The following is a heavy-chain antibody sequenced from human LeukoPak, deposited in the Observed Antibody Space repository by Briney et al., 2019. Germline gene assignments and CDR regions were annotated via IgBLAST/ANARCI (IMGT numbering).Heavy chain of an antibody. V-gene: IGHV3-33*01. D-gene: IGHD4-17*01. J-gene: IGHJ4*02. CDR2: IWYDGSNK. CDR3: ARDGVDGDYFDY. Sequence: GGSLRLSCAASGFTFSSYGMHWVRQAPGKGLEWVAVIWYDGSNKYYADSVKGRFTISRDNSKNTLYLQMNSLRAEDTAVYYCARDGVDGDYFDYWGQGTLVTVSS. CDR1: GFTFSSYG.